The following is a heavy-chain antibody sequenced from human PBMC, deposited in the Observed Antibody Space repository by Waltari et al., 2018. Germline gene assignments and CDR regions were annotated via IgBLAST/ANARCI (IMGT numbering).Heavy chain of an antibody. D-gene: IGHD6-19*01. Sequence: QVQLQESGPRLVTPSGTLSLTSGVSRGSPSNINWWNWSRQAPGEGLEWLGEIHRTGSSNYNPSLKSRLTMSVDRSNSQVSMKLKSVTAADTAVYFCATSSFVAVLDSWGRGTLVTVSS. V-gene: IGHV4-4*02. CDR3: ATSSFVAVLDS. CDR1: RGSPSNINW. CDR2: IHRTGSS. J-gene: IGHJ4*02.